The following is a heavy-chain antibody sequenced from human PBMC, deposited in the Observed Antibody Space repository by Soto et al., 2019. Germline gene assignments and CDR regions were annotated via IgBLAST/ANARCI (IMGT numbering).Heavy chain of an antibody. Sequence: QVQLVQSGAEVKKPGASVKISCEASGYTSTGYVMHWVRQAPGQRPEWMGWISTGTGNTRSSQRFQGRVTFTGDASAITFYMGLSSLTFEDTVVHYCARDFTRAIFGANHYYGMDVWGQGTTVTVSS. CDR1: GYTSTGYV. J-gene: IGHJ6*02. V-gene: IGHV1-3*04. D-gene: IGHD3-3*01. CDR2: ISTGTGNT. CDR3: ARDFTRAIFGANHYYGMDV.